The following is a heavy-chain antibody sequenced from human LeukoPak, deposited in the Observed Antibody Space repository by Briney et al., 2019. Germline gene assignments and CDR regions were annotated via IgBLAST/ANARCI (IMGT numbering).Heavy chain of an antibody. Sequence: ASVKVSCKASGYTFTGYYMHWVRQAPGQGLEWMGWINPNSGGTNYAQKFQGWVTTTRDTSISTAYMELSRLRSDDTAVYYCARYCSGGSCISDTFDYWGQGTLVTVSS. CDR3: ARYCSGGSCISDTFDY. V-gene: IGHV1-2*04. D-gene: IGHD2-15*01. J-gene: IGHJ4*02. CDR1: GYTFTGYY. CDR2: INPNSGGT.